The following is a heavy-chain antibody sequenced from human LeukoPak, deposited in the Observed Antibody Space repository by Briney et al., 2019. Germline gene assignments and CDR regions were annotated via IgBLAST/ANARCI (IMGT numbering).Heavy chain of an antibody. D-gene: IGHD1-26*01. Sequence: SETLSLTCTVSGGSISSYYWSWIRQPPGKGLEWIGYIYYSGSTNYNPSLKSRVTISVDTSKNQFSLKLSSVTAADTAVYYCARGQWGVGATEPGAIDYWGQGTLVTVSS. V-gene: IGHV4-59*08. J-gene: IGHJ4*02. CDR1: GGSISSYY. CDR3: ARGQWGVGATEPGAIDY. CDR2: IYYSGST.